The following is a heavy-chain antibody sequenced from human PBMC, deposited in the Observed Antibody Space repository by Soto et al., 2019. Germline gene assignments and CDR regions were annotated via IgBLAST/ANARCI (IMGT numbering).Heavy chain of an antibody. J-gene: IGHJ4*02. D-gene: IGHD6-13*01. Sequence: QGQLQLWGAGLLKPSETLSLTGAVSGGSFSGYYWSWIRQIPGKGLEWIGEINHSGFTDYNPSLTSRVTISVDTSKNHCSLKLTSVTAADTAVYYCARFPFSTSSWSNPRYFDSWGQGTLVTVSS. CDR1: GGSFSGYY. V-gene: IGHV4-34*01. CDR3: ARFPFSTSSWSNPRYFDS. CDR2: INHSGFT.